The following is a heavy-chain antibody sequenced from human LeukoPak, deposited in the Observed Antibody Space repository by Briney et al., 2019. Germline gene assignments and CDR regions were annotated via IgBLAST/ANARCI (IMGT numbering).Heavy chain of an antibody. D-gene: IGHD3/OR15-3a*01. CDR3: ATSPRGTLDAFDI. CDR2: ISGSGGST. Sequence: GGSLRLSCAASGFTFSSYAMSWVRQAPGKGLEWVSAISGSGGSTYYADSVKGRFTISRDNSKNTLYPQMNSLRAEDTAVYYCATSPRGTLDAFDIWGQGTMVTVSS. V-gene: IGHV3-23*01. J-gene: IGHJ3*02. CDR1: GFTFSSYA.